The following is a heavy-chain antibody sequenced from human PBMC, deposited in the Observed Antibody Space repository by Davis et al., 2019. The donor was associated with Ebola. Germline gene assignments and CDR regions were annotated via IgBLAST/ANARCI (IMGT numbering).Heavy chain of an antibody. CDR1: GGSFSGYY. D-gene: IGHD1-1*01. CDR3: ARASGWNQFDY. V-gene: IGHV4-34*01. J-gene: IGHJ4*02. Sequence: PSETLSLTCAVYGGSFSGYYWSWIRQPPGKGLEWIGEINHSGGTNYNPSLKSRVTISVDKSKNQFSLKLTSVTPEDTAVYYCARASGWNQFDYWGQGILVTVSS. CDR2: INHSGGT.